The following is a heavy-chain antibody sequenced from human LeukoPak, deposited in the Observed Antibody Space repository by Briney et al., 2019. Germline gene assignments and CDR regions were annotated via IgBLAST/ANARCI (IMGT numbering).Heavy chain of an antibody. CDR2: IIPILGIA. J-gene: IGHJ4*02. CDR3: ATNSGVVPAAMSVDY. CDR1: GGTFSSYA. V-gene: IGHV1-69*04. Sequence: ASVKVSCKASGGTFSSYAISRVRQAPGQGLEWMGRIIPILGIANYAQKFQGRVTITADKSTSTAYMELSSLRSEDTAVYYCATNSGVVPAAMSVDYWGQGTLVTVSS. D-gene: IGHD2-2*01.